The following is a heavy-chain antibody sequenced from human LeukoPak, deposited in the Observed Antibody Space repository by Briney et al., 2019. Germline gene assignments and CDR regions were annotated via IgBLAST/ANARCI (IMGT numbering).Heavy chain of an antibody. J-gene: IGHJ4*02. V-gene: IGHV3-7*01. Sequence: GGPLRLSCAASGFTFSSYAMHWVRQAPGKGLEWVASINPDGNKKYSADSVKGRFTISRDNAENSLYLQMNSLRVEDTAFYYCARDLAYSRLDYWGQGMLVTVSS. D-gene: IGHD5-18*01. CDR2: INPDGNKK. CDR3: ARDLAYSRLDY. CDR1: GFTFSSYA.